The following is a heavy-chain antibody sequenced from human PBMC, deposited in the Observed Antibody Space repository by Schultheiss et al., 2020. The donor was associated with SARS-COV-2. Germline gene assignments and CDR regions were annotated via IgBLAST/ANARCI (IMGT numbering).Heavy chain of an antibody. D-gene: IGHD3-3*01. CDR2: MNPNSGNT. CDR1: GYTFTSYD. Sequence: ASVKVSCKASGYTFTSYDINWVRQATGQGLEWMGWMNPNSGNTGYAQKFQGRVTMTRNTSISTAYMELSSLRSEDTAVYYCARDKSWQTHYDFWSGYPTYYMDVWGKGTTVTVSS. CDR3: ARDKSWQTHYDFWSGYPTYYMDV. J-gene: IGHJ6*03. V-gene: IGHV1-8*01.